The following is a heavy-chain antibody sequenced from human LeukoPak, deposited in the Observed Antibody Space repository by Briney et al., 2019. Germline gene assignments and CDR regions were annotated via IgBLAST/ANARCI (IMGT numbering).Heavy chain of an antibody. Sequence: ASVKVSCKASGYTYTAYYIHWVPQAPGQGLEWMGWIIPNSGGTSYAQKFQGRVTMTRDTSINTAYMELSSLRSDDTAIYSCARVSCSGTNCYHGGFDYWGQGTLVTVSS. D-gene: IGHD2-2*01. CDR1: GYTYTAYY. CDR3: ARVSCSGTNCYHGGFDY. J-gene: IGHJ4*02. V-gene: IGHV1-2*02. CDR2: IIPNSGGT.